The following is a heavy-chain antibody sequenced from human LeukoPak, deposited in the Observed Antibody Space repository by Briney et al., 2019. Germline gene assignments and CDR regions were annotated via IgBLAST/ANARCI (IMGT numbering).Heavy chain of an antibody. CDR1: GYTFIGYY. J-gene: IGHJ4*02. CDR3: ARDQYCTSTGCYPYFHF. Sequence: ASVKVSCKASGYTFIGYYIHWVRQAAGQGLEWMGSINPTSGVTNYAHKFQGRVTMTRDTSISTAYMELSSLRSDDTAVYYCARDQYCTSTGCYPYFHFWGQGTLVTVSS. D-gene: IGHD2-2*01. V-gene: IGHV1-2*02. CDR2: INPTSGVT.